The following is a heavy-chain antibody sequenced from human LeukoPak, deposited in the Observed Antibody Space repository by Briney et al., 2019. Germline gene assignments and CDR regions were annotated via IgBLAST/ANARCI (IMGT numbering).Heavy chain of an antibody. CDR1: GFIFKKYW. J-gene: IGHJ4*02. CDR2: IKEDGSET. CDR3: ARETPRRGETRDGYR. V-gene: IGHV3-7*01. Sequence: PGGSLRLSCAASGFIFKKYWMNWVRQVPGKGLECLANIKEDGSETYYADSVKGRFTISRDNPKNLLFLQINSLGVEDTAVYYCARETPRRGETRDGYRWGQGTVVTVSS. D-gene: IGHD5-24*01.